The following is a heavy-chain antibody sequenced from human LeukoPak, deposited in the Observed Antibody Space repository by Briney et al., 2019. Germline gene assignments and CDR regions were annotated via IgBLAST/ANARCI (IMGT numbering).Heavy chain of an antibody. CDR3: ARRRRIAAAGTYFQH. CDR1: GGSFSGYY. J-gene: IGHJ1*01. CDR2: INHSGST. V-gene: IGHV4-34*01. D-gene: IGHD6-13*01. Sequence: SETLSLTCAVYGGSFSGYYWSWIRQPPGKGLEWIGEINHSGSTNYNPSLKSRVTISVDTSKNQFSLKLSSVTAAGTAVYYCARRRRIAAAGTYFQHWGQGTLVTVSS.